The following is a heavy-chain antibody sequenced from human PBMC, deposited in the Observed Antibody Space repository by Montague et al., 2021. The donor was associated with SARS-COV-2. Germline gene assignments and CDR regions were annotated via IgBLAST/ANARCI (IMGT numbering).Heavy chain of an antibody. CDR1: GFTFSSYE. J-gene: IGHJ4*02. D-gene: IGHD6-13*01. CDR2: ISRSGSII. CDR3: AREYIEAAGHGNDY. Sequence: SLSSSASGFTFSSYEMNRVRQAPGKGLEWVSYISRSGSIIYYSDSVKGRFTISRDNAKNSLYLQMNSLRAEDTAVYYCAREYIEAAGHGNDYWGQGTLVTVSS. V-gene: IGHV3-48*03.